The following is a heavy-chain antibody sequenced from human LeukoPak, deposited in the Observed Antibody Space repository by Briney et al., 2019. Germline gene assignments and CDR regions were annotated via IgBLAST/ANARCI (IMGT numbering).Heavy chain of an antibody. CDR3: ARVVRGVDFDY. D-gene: IGHD3-10*02. CDR1: GGSISTSGYY. J-gene: IGHJ4*02. Sequence: SETLSLTCTVSGGSISTSGYYWGWIRQPPGKGLEWIGYIYYSGSTNYNPSLKSRVTISVDTSKNQFSLKLSSVTAADTAVYYCARVVRGVDFDYWGQGTLVTVSS. V-gene: IGHV4-61*08. CDR2: IYYSGST.